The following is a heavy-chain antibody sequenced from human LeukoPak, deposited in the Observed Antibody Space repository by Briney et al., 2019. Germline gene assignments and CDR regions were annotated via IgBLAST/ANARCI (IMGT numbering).Heavy chain of an antibody. CDR3: ARDYKYAFDN. V-gene: IGHV3-48*01. CDR1: GFTFSDYS. D-gene: IGHD5-24*01. CDR2: IGIDSGNT. Sequence: GGSLRLSCAASGFTFSDYSMNWVRQAPGKGLEGISYIGIDSGNTNSADSVKSRFTISGDTAKNSLYLQMNSLRVEDTAVYYCARDYKYAFDNWGQGTLVTVSS. J-gene: IGHJ4*02.